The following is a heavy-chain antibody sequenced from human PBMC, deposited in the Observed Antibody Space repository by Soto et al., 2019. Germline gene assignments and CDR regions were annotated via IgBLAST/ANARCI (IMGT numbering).Heavy chain of an antibody. CDR1: GGSISSGGYY. J-gene: IGHJ4*02. D-gene: IGHD3-3*01. CDR3: ARVDLWLKKYYFDY. Sequence: SETLSLTCTVSGGSISSGGYYWSWIRQHPGKGLEWIGYIYYSGSTYYNPSLKSRVTISVDTSKNQFSLKLSSVTAADTAVYYCARVDLWLKKYYFDYWGQGTLVTVS. CDR2: IYYSGST. V-gene: IGHV4-31*03.